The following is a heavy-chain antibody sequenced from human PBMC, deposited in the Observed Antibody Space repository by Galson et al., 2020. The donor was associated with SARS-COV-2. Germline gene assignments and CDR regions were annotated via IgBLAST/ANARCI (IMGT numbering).Heavy chain of an antibody. Sequence: SETLSLTCTVSDVSISRSNYYWGWIRQPPGKGLEWIASFDYSGGTYHNPSLKRRVNILIDTSRNHFSLTLISMTAADTAVYYCVRHLNARTNFNYWGHGTLVTVSS. V-gene: IGHV4-39*01. J-gene: IGHJ4*01. CDR3: VRHLNARTNFNY. CDR1: DVSISRSNYY. CDR2: FDYSGGT.